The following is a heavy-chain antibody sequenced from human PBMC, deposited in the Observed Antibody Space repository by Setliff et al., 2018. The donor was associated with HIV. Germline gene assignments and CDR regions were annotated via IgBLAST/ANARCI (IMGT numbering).Heavy chain of an antibody. V-gene: IGHV4-34*01. D-gene: IGHD3-10*01. J-gene: IGHJ6*03. CDR3: ARGLGDYGSGSYWIYYYYYMDV. CDR2: INHSGST. Sequence: PSETLSLTCAVYGGAFSGYYWSWIRQPPGKGLEWIGEINHSGSTNYNPSLKSRVTISVDTSKNQFSLKLSSVTAADTAVYYCARGLGDYGSGSYWIYYYYYMDVWGKGTTVTVS. CDR1: GGAFSGYY.